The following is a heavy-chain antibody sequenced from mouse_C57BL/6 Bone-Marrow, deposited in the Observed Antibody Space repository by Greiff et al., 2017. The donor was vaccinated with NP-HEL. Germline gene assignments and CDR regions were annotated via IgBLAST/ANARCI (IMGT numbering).Heavy chain of an antibody. CDR1: GFSLSTSGMG. Sequence: QVTLKESGPGILQSSQTLSLTCSFSGFSLSTSGMGVSWIRQPSGKGLEWLAHIYWDDDKRYNPSLQSRLTISKDTSRNQVFLKITSVDTADTATYYCACRYFNWYFDVWGTGTTVTVSS. J-gene: IGHJ1*03. CDR3: ACRYFNWYFDV. CDR2: IYWDDDK. V-gene: IGHV8-12*01. D-gene: IGHD1-1*01.